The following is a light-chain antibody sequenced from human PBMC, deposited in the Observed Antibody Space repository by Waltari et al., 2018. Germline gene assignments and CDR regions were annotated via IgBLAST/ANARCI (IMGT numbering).Light chain of an antibody. CDR3: QQGNSYPLT. CDR1: QGISSF. Sequence: DIQMSQSPSSLSASVGDRVTITCRASQGISSFLNWYQQKPGKAPKLLIYYGNSLPSGVPSRFSGSGSGTAFTLTISTLQPEDFATYYCQQGNSYPLTFGGGTKVEFK. CDR2: YGN. V-gene: IGKV1-17*01. J-gene: IGKJ4*01.